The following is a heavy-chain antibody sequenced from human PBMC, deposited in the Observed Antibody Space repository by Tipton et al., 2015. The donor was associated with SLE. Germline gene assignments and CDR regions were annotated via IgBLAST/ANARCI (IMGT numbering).Heavy chain of an antibody. CDR3: ARDGWIVGAHDAFDI. J-gene: IGHJ3*02. V-gene: IGHV4-39*07. D-gene: IGHD1-26*01. Sequence: TLSLTCTVSGGSISSSSYYWGWIRQLPGKGLEWNGNIYYSGSSYYKPSLKSRVTISVDTSKYQFSLKLSSVTAADTAVYYCARDGWIVGAHDAFDICGLGTMVTVSS. CDR2: IYYSGSS. CDR1: GGSISSSSYY.